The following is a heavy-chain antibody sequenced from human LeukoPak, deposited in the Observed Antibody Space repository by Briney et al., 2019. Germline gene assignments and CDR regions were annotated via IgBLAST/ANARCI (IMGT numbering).Heavy chain of an antibody. D-gene: IGHD2-2*01. CDR2: INPSGGST. CDR3: AREEDGSSTSMPPGYFDY. CDR1: GYTFTSYY. Sequence: ASVKVSCKASGYTFTSYYMHWVRQAPGQGLEWMGIINPSGGSTSYAQKFQGRVTMTRDTSTSTVYMELSSLRSEDTAGYYCAREEDGSSTSMPPGYFDYWGQGTLVTVSS. V-gene: IGHV1-46*01. J-gene: IGHJ4*02.